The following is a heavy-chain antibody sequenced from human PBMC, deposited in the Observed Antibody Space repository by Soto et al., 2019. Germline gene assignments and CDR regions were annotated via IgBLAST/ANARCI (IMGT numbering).Heavy chain of an antibody. CDR1: GFTFSTYA. V-gene: IGHV3-23*01. CDR2: VSSGGGT. CDR3: AKRRGAGGHFDY. D-gene: IGHD2-15*01. Sequence: EVELLESGGGLVQPEGSLRLSCAASGFTFSTYAMGWVRQAPGKGLEWVSVVSSGGGTHYADSLKGRFTVSRDNSKNTLSLQMTSLRADDTAVYYCAKRRGAGGHFDYWGQGALVTVSS. J-gene: IGHJ4*02.